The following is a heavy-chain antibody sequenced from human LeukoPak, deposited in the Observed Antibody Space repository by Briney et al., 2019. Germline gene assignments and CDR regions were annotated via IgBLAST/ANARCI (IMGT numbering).Heavy chain of an antibody. J-gene: IGHJ4*02. CDR1: GDSVSRNSAA. Sequence: SQTLSLTCAISGDSVSRNSAAWNWIRQSPSRGLEWLGRTYYRSKWYNDYTVSVKSRITINPDTSKNQFSLQLNSVTPEDTAVYYCARARYYYDVNGHYHPFDFWGQGTLVTVSS. CDR3: ARARYYYDVNGHYHPFDF. CDR2: TYYRSKWYN. V-gene: IGHV6-1*01. D-gene: IGHD3-22*01.